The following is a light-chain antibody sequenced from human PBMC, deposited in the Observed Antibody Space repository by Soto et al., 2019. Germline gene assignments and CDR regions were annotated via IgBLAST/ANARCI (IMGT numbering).Light chain of an antibody. Sequence: TQPPSVSGAPGQRVTISCTGSGSNIGATYDVQWYQQLPGTAPKLLIYGNSNRPSGVPDRFSGSKSGTSASLAITGLQADDEADYYCQSYDSSLSAHYVFGTGTKVTVL. CDR1: GSNIGATYD. V-gene: IGLV1-40*01. J-gene: IGLJ1*01. CDR2: GNS. CDR3: QSYDSSLSAHYV.